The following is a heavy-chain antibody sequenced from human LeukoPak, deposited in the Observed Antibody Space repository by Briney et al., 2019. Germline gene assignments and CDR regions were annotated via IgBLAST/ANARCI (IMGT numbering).Heavy chain of an antibody. CDR1: GFTFSIYE. V-gene: IGHV3-48*03. D-gene: IGHD6-19*01. Sequence: GGSLRLSCAASGFTFSIYEMNWARQAPGKGLEWVSSSSGSTIYYADSVKGRFTISRDNAKNSLYLQMNSLRAEDTAIYYCAREDSSGLDYWGQGTLVTVSS. J-gene: IGHJ4*02. CDR3: AREDSSGLDY. CDR2: SSSGSTI.